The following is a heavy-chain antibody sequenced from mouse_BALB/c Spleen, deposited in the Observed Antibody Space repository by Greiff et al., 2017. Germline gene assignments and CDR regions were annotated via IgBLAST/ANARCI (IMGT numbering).Heavy chain of an antibody. CDR2: ISYSGST. V-gene: IGHV3-8*02. D-gene: IGHD1-1*01. Sequence: DVQLVESGPSLVKPSQTLSLTCSVTGDSITSGYWNWIRKFPGNKLEYMGYISYSGSTYYNPSLKSRISITRDTSKNQYYLQLNSVTTEDTATYCCARYFITTEGSWFAYWGQGTLVTVSA. CDR1: GDSITSGY. CDR3: ARYFITTEGSWFAY. J-gene: IGHJ3*01.